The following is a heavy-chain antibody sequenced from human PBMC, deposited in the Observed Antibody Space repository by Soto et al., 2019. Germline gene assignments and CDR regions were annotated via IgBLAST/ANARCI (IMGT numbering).Heavy chain of an antibody. CDR1: GGSISSYY. CDR2: IYTSGST. Sequence: SETLSLTCTVSGGSISSYYWSWIRQPAGKGLEWIGRIYTSGSTNYNPSLKSRVTMSVDTSRNQFSLKLSSVTAADTAVYYCARETPYSSGGSSYVGRPGPHYYYHGMDVWGQGTTVTVSS. V-gene: IGHV4-4*07. D-gene: IGHD2-15*01. J-gene: IGHJ6*02. CDR3: ARETPYSSGGSSYVGRPGPHYYYHGMDV.